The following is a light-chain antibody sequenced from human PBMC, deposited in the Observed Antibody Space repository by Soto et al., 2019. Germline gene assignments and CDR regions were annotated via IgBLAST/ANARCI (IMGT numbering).Light chain of an antibody. CDR1: QSVSSSY. CDR2: VAS. J-gene: IGKJ2*01. Sequence: EIVLTQSPGTLSLSPGERATLSCRASQSVSSSYLAWYQHKPGQAPRLLIYVASSRATGIPDRFSGSGSGTDFTLTISRLEPEDFAVYYCQQYGSSPLTFSQGTKLEIK. V-gene: IGKV3-20*01. CDR3: QQYGSSPLT.